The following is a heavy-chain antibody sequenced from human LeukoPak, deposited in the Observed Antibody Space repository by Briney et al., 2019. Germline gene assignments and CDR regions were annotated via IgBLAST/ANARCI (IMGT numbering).Heavy chain of an antibody. CDR3: ARVGSGHSGYQRNSPAGRYDY. V-gene: IGHV1-18*01. CDR2: ISAYNGNT. Sequence: GESLKVSCKASGYTFTSYGISWVRQAPGQGLEWMGWISAYNGNTNYAQKLQGRVTMTTDTSTSTAYMELRSLTSDDTAVYYCARVGSGHSGYQRNSPAGRYDYWGQGTLVTVSS. CDR1: GYTFTSYG. J-gene: IGHJ4*02. D-gene: IGHD5-12*01.